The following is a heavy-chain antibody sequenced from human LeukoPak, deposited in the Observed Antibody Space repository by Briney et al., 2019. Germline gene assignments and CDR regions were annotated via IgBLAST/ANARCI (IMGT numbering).Heavy chain of an antibody. CDR1: GGSFSGYY. Sequence: PSETLSLTCAVYGGSFSGYYWSWIRQPPGKGLEWIGEINHSGSTNYNPSLKSRVTISVDTSKNQFSLKLSSVTAADTAVYYCARLDRGYCSSTSCYGNYPVLNHFDYWGQGTLVTVSS. V-gene: IGHV4-34*01. CDR2: INHSGST. CDR3: ARLDRGYCSSTSCYGNYPVLNHFDY. D-gene: IGHD2-2*01. J-gene: IGHJ4*02.